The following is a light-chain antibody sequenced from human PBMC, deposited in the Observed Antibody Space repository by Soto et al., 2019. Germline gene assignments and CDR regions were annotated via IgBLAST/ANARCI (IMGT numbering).Light chain of an antibody. Sequence: EIVLTQSPGTLSLSPGERATLSCRASQSVSSSYLAWYQQKPGQAPSLLIYDASNRATGIPDRFSGSGSGTDFTLTIKRLEPEDFAVYYCQQYGNSPRTFGQGTKVDIK. CDR1: QSVSSSY. J-gene: IGKJ1*01. CDR2: DAS. V-gene: IGKV3-20*01. CDR3: QQYGNSPRT.